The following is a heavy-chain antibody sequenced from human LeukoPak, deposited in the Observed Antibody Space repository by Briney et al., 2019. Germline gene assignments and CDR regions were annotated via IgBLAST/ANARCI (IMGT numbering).Heavy chain of an antibody. V-gene: IGHV3-30*01. Sequence: GRSLRLSCAASGFTFSSYAMHWVRQAPGKGLEWVAVISYDGSNKYYADSVKGRFTISRDNSENTLYLQMNSLRAEDTAVYYCARDTQPFTYGGNGLVDYWGQGTLVTVSS. D-gene: IGHD4-23*01. CDR3: ARDTQPFTYGGNGLVDY. CDR2: ISYDGSNK. J-gene: IGHJ4*02. CDR1: GFTFSSYA.